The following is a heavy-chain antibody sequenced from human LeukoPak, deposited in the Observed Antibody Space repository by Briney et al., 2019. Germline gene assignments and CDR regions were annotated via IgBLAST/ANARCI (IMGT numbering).Heavy chain of an antibody. CDR1: GGSLSSGSYY. CDR3: ARDLVVWGSYRPYFDY. CDR2: IYTSGST. Sequence: SETLSLTCTVSGGSLSSGSYYWSWIRQPAGKGLEWIGRIYTSGSTNYNPSLKSRVTISVDTSKNQFSLKLSSVTAADTAVYYCARDLVVWGSYRPYFDYWGQGTLVTVSS. J-gene: IGHJ4*02. V-gene: IGHV4-61*02. D-gene: IGHD3-16*02.